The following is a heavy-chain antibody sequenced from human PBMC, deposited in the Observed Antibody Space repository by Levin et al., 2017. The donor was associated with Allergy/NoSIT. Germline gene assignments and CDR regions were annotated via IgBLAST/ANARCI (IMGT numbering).Heavy chain of an antibody. J-gene: IGHJ3*01. Sequence: SETLSLTCTLSGGAISIFYWNWIRQPPGKGLEWLGYITESGRTRYNPSLKSRLTVSLDTAKNQFSLHLSSMTAADTALYCCARDTGGFAFDLWGQGTLVTVSS. D-gene: IGHD1-1*01. CDR3: ARDTGGFAFDL. V-gene: IGHV4-59*01. CDR2: ITESGRT. CDR1: GGAISIFY.